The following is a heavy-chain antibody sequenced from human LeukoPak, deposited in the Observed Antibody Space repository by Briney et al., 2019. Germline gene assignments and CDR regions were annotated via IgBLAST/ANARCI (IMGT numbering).Heavy chain of an antibody. CDR1: GGTFSSYA. CDR3: AVGKPFDY. V-gene: IGHV1-69*04. J-gene: IGHJ4*02. Sequence: SVKVSCKASGGTFSSYAISWVRQAPGQGLEWMGRIIPILGIANYAQKLQGRVTMTTDTSTSTAYMGLRSLRSDDTAVYYCAVGKPFDYWGQGTLVTVSS. D-gene: IGHD4-23*01. CDR2: IIPILGIA.